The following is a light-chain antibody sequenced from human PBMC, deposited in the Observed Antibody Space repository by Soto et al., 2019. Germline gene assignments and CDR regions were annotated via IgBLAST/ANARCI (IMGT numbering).Light chain of an antibody. Sequence: DIQMTQSPSSLFASVGDRVTITCRASQIINTWLAWYQQRPGKAPKLLIYRASNLVNGVPSRFSGSGSGTEFTLTIISLQPDDFSIYYCQQDETYSGTFGPGTKVDL. J-gene: IGKJ3*01. V-gene: IGKV1-5*03. CDR3: QQDETYSGT. CDR1: QIINTW. CDR2: RAS.